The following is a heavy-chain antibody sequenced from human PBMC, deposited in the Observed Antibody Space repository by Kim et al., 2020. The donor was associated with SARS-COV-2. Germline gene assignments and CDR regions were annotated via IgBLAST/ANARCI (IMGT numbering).Heavy chain of an antibody. D-gene: IGHD6-13*01. V-gene: IGHV3-9*01. J-gene: IGHJ4*02. CDR2: ISWNSGSI. Sequence: GGSLRLSCAASGFTFDDYAMHWVRQAPGKGLEWVSGISWNSGSIGYADSVKGRFTISRDNAKNSLYLQMNSLRAEDTALYYCAIRNSSSPFDYWGQGTLVTVSS. CDR3: AIRNSSSPFDY. CDR1: GFTFDDYA.